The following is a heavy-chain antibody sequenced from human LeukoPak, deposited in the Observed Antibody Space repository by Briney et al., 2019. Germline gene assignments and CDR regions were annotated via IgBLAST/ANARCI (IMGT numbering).Heavy chain of an antibody. CDR1: GATFSSYA. V-gene: IGHV1-69*10. J-gene: IGHJ4*02. Sequence: GSSVKVSCKSSGATFSSYAISGVRQAPGQGLEWVGRITPTLDLAFYAQKFQGRGTLTADRSTSTAYLELAGLRSDDTAVYYCARPGVAARPDEFGYWGQGTLVTVSS. CDR2: ITPTLDLA. D-gene: IGHD6-6*01. CDR3: ARPGVAARPDEFGY.